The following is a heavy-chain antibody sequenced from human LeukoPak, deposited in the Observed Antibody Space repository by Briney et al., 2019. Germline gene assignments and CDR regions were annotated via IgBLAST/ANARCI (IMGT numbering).Heavy chain of an antibody. CDR1: GYTFTGYY. D-gene: IGHD5-24*01. CDR2: INPNSGGT. Sequence: ASVKVSCKASGYTFTGYYMHWVRQAPGQGLEWMGWINPNSGGTNYAQKFQGRVTMTRDTSISTAYMELSRLRSDDTAVYYCARDIGEEMATVFDYWGQGTLITVSS. CDR3: ARDIGEEMATVFDY. J-gene: IGHJ4*02. V-gene: IGHV1-2*02.